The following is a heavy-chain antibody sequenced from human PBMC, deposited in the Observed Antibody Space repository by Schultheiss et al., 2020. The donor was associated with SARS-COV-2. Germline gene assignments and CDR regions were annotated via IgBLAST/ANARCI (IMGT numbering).Heavy chain of an antibody. Sequence: SQTLSLTCAVYGGSFRGYYWSWIRQPPGKGLEWIGSIYHSGSTYYNPSLKSRVTISVDTSKNQFSLKLSSVTAADTAVYYCARPSYDSSGYYYEEGAFDIWGQGTMVTVSS. J-gene: IGHJ3*02. D-gene: IGHD3-22*01. CDR1: GGSFRGYY. V-gene: IGHV4-34*01. CDR3: ARPSYDSSGYYYEEGAFDI. CDR2: IYHSGST.